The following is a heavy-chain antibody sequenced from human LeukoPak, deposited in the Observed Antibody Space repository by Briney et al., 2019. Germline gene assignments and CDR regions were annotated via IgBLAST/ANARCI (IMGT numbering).Heavy chain of an antibody. V-gene: IGHV1-2*07. J-gene: IGHJ4*02. CDR3: ARDPGYSGYDYYFDY. D-gene: IGHD5-12*01. CDR1: GYTFTGYY. Sequence: ASVKVSCKASGYTFTGYYMHWVRQAPGQGLEWMGWINPNSGGTNYAHNFQGRVIMTRDTSISTAYMELSRLRSDDTAVYYCARDPGYSGYDYYFDYWGQGTLVTVSS. CDR2: INPNSGGT.